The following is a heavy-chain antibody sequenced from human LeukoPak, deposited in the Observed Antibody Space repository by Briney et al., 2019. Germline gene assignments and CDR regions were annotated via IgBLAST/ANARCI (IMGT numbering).Heavy chain of an antibody. CDR3: AKDYGKVSGFDY. CDR2: ISGSGGST. Sequence: GGSLRLSCAASGFTFSSFDMSWVRQAPGKGLEWVSTISGSGGSTYYADSVKGRFTISRDNSKNTLYLQMNSLRAEDTAIYYCAKDYGKVSGFDYWGQGTLVTVSS. CDR1: GFTFSSFD. D-gene: IGHD4-17*01. J-gene: IGHJ4*02. V-gene: IGHV3-23*01.